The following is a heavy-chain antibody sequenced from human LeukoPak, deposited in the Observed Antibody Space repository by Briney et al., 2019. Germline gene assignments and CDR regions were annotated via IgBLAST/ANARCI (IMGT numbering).Heavy chain of an antibody. D-gene: IGHD1-26*01. CDR3: ARGRYSGSYYGEYFQH. CDR1: GFTFSSYS. V-gene: IGHV3-21*01. CDR2: ISSSSSYI. Sequence: GGSLRLSCAASGFTFSSYSMNWVRQAPGKGLEGVSSISSSSSYIYYADSVKGRFTISRDNAKNSLYLQMNSLRAEDTAVYYCARGRYSGSYYGEYFQHWGQGTLVTVSS. J-gene: IGHJ1*01.